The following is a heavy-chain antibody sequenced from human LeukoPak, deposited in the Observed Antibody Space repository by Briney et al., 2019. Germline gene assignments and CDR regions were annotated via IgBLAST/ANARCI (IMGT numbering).Heavy chain of an antibody. V-gene: IGHV4-61*01. Sequence: SETLSLTCTVSGGSVSSGSYYWSWIRQSPGKGLEWIGHIYYTGSTNYKPSLKSRVTISLDTSKNQFSLKLTSVSAADTAVYYCARDVRTINVLTGYYRPYYFDYWGQGTLVTVSS. CDR3: ARDVRTINVLTGYYRPYYFDY. CDR2: IYYTGST. J-gene: IGHJ4*02. CDR1: GGSVSSGSYY. D-gene: IGHD3-9*01.